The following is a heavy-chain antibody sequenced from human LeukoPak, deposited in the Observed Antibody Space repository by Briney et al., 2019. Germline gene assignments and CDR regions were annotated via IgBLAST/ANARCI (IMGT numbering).Heavy chain of an antibody. D-gene: IGHD1-26*01. Sequence: GGSLRLSCAASGFTFSGSAMHWVRQAPGKGLVWVSRIKGDGSSTSYADSVKGRFTISRDNAKNTLFLQMSSLRAEDTAVYYCVRDGVGAPPFDYWGQGALVTVSS. CDR1: GFTFSGSA. J-gene: IGHJ4*02. V-gene: IGHV3-74*01. CDR2: IKGDGSST. CDR3: VRDGVGAPPFDY.